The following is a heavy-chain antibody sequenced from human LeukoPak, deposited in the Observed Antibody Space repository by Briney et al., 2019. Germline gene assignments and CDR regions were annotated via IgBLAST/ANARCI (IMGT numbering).Heavy chain of an antibody. CDR2: INPHTGGT. V-gene: IGHV1-2*02. CDR3: ARDIPALTTAGMDV. D-gene: IGHD2-2*02. CDR1: GYTFTDYY. Sequence: ASVKVSCKASGYTFTDYYIHWVRQAPGQGLEWMGWINPHTGGTNCPRKFQGRVTMTRDRSSTTVYMHLSGLTSDDTALYYCARDIPALTTAGMDVWGQGTTVIVSS. J-gene: IGHJ6*01.